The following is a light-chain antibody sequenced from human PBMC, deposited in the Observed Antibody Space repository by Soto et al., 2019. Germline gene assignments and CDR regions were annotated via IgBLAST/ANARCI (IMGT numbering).Light chain of an antibody. CDR1: RTISYY. Sequence: DIQMTQSPSSLSASVGDRVTIACRSSRTISYYLNWYQQKPGKAPKLLIYAASSLQSGVPLRFSGSGSGTDFTLTITSLQPEDFATYYCQQSYTTPPTFGGGTKVDIK. V-gene: IGKV1-39*01. J-gene: IGKJ4*01. CDR2: AAS. CDR3: QQSYTTPPT.